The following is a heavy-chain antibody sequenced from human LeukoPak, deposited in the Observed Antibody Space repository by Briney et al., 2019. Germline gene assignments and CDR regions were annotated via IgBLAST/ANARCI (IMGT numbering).Heavy chain of an antibody. Sequence: SETLSLTCTVSGGSISYYYGSWIRQSPGKGLEWIGYIYYSGTTNYNPSLKSRVTISVGTSKNQFSLQLRSVTAADTAVYYCAREDPQTTVPEGMDVWGQGTTVTVSS. CDR3: AREDPQTTVPEGMDV. CDR1: GGSISYYY. D-gene: IGHD4-17*01. V-gene: IGHV4-59*01. CDR2: IYYSGTT. J-gene: IGHJ6*02.